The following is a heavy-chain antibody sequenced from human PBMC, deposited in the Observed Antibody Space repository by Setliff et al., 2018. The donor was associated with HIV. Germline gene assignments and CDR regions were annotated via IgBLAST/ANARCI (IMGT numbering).Heavy chain of an antibody. CDR3: ARARRVGTYYYGSGSPWYFDL. Sequence: ASETLSLTCTVSGGSTSSTSYYWGWIRQPPGKGLEWIGNIYYSGSTYYSPSLKSRVTISVDTSKNQFSLKLSSVTAADTAGYYCARARRVGTYYYGSGSPWYFDLWGRGTLVTVSS. V-gene: IGHV4-39*07. CDR1: GGSTSSTSYY. CDR2: IYYSGST. J-gene: IGHJ2*01. D-gene: IGHD3-10*01.